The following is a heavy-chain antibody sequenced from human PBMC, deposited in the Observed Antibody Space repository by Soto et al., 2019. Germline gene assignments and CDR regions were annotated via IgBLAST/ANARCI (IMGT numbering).Heavy chain of an antibody. CDR2: FDPEDGET. CDR1: GYTLTELS. CDR3: ATSSGGSDYGDYVTMDV. D-gene: IGHD4-17*01. J-gene: IGHJ6*03. V-gene: IGHV1-24*01. Sequence: GASVKVSCKVSGYTLTELSMHWVRQAPGKGLEWMGGFDPEDGETIYAQKFQGRVTMTEDTSTDTAYMELSSLRSEDTAVYYCATSSGGSDYGDYVTMDVWGKGTTVTVSS.